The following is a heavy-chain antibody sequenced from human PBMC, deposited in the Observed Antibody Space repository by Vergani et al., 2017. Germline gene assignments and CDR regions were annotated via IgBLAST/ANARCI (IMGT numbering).Heavy chain of an antibody. CDR1: GGSISSSSYY. J-gene: IGHJ4*02. CDR3: ARLVDFWSGYSYYFDY. Sequence: QLQLQESGPGLVKPSETMSLTCTVSGGSISSSSYYWGWIRRPPGKGLEWIGSINYSGSTYYSPSLKSRVTISVATSKNQFSLKLRYVTAADTAVYYCARLVDFWSGYSYYFDYWGQGTLVTVSS. V-gene: IGHV4-39*01. CDR2: INYSGST. D-gene: IGHD3-3*01.